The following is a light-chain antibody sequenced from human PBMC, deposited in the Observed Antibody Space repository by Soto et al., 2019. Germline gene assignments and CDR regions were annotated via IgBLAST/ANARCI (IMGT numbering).Light chain of an antibody. CDR1: QGVRSY. CDR3: HQVYTYPRT. V-gene: IGKV1-9*01. J-gene: IGKJ1*01. CDR2: GAS. Sequence: IQLPQSPTSLSASVGARVTIHCRASQGVRSYLAWFQQRPGKAPKLLIFGASTLQNGVPARFSGGGFGTEFTLTITSLQPEDFATYYCHQVYTYPRTFGQGTKVDIK.